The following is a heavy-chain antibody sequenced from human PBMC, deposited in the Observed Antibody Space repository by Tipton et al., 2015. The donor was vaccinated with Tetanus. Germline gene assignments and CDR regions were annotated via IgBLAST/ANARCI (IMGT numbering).Heavy chain of an antibody. CDR2: INHSGST. CDR1: GGSFSGYY. CDR3: ARGYSYGGGWFDP. J-gene: IGHJ5*02. V-gene: IGHV4-34*01. Sequence: TLSLTCAVYGGSFSGYYWSWIRQPPGKGLEWIGEINHSGSTNYNPSPKSRVTISVDTSKNQFSLKLSSVTAADTAVYYCARGYSYGGGWFDPWGQGTLVTVSS. D-gene: IGHD5-18*01.